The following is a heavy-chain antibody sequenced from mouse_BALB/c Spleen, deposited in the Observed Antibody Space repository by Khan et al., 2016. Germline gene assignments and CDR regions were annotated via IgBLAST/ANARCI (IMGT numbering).Heavy chain of an antibody. CDR3: ARADGWFAY. CDR1: GYTFTNYW. Sequence: QVQLKESGAELAKPGASVKMSCKASGYTFTNYWMHWVKQRPGQGLEWIGYINPSTGYTEYNQKFKDKATLTADKSSSTAYMQLSSLTSDDSAVYYCARADGWFAYWCQGTLVTVSA. V-gene: IGHV1-7*01. J-gene: IGHJ3*01. CDR2: INPSTGYT.